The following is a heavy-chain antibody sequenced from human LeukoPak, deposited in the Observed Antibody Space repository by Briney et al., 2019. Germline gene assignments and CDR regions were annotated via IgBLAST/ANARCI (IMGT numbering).Heavy chain of an antibody. CDR3: ARHNPYSSGWYCFDD. J-gene: IGHJ4*02. CDR1: GFSFSSYW. Sequence: GGSLRLSCAASGFSFSSYWMSWVRQAPGKGLEWVANIKQDGSEKYYVDSVKGRFTISRDNAKNSLYLQMNSLRAEDTAVYYCARHNPYSSGWYCFDDWGQGTLVTDSS. CDR2: IKQDGSEK. V-gene: IGHV3-7*02. D-gene: IGHD6-13*01.